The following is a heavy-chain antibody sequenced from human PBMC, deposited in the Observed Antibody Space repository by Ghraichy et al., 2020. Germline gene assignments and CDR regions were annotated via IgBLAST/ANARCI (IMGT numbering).Heavy chain of an antibody. CDR1: GFTFSSYW. J-gene: IGHJ5*02. Sequence: GESLNISCAASGFTFSSYWMHWVRQAPGKGLEWVANIKEDGSEKNYVDSVKGRFAISRDNAKNSVYLQMNSLRAEDTAVYYCACFRMHPWGQGALVTVSS. CDR3: ACFRMHP. D-gene: IGHD2/OR15-2a*01. V-gene: IGHV3-7*03. CDR2: IKEDGSEK.